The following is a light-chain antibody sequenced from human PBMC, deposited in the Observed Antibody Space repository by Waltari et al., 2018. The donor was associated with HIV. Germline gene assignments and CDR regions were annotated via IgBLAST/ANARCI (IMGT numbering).Light chain of an antibody. CDR2: DVR. CDR3: SSFTTSITVV. Sequence: QSALTQPPSVSGSLGQSVTISCTGTSSDVGNYNEVSWYQQSPSTAPKLMTYDVRNRPSWVPDRFSGSKSGNTASLTISGLQAEDEADYYCSSFTTSITVVFGGGTKLTVL. V-gene: IGLV2-18*02. CDR1: SSDVGNYNE. J-gene: IGLJ2*01.